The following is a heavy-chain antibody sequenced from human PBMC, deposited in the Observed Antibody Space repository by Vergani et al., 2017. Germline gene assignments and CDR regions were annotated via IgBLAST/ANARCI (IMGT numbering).Heavy chain of an antibody. CDR2: FYTGGGT. D-gene: IGHD6-13*01. J-gene: IGHJ6*02. CDR3: ARDPLSSTTWPFLLLDMDV. V-gene: IGHV4-61*02. CDR1: GGHISSGSYY. Sequence: QVQLQESGPGLVRPSQTLSLTCTVPGGHISSGSYYWSWFRQPAGKGLEWIGRFYTGGGTSYNPSLKSRVTISVDPSKNQFSLQLSSVTAAYTAVYYFARDPLSSTTWPFLLLDMDVWGQGTTVTVSS.